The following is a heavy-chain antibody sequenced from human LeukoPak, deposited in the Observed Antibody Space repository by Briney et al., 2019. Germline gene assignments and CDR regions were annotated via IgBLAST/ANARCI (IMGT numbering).Heavy chain of an antibody. D-gene: IGHD5-24*01. CDR1: GFTSSTYT. Sequence: GGSLRLSCEVSGFTSSTYTMNWVRQAPGKGLEWVSSISISSIYIYYAYSVKGRFTISRDNAKNSLYLQISSLRAEDTAMYYCAREERDGYNYYWYFDLWGRGTLVTVSS. J-gene: IGHJ2*01. V-gene: IGHV3-21*01. CDR2: ISISSIYI. CDR3: AREERDGYNYYWYFDL.